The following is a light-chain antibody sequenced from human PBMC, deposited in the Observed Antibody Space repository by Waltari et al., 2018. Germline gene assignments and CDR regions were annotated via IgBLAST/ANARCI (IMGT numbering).Light chain of an antibody. CDR1: QSVLSDSNNKNY. V-gene: IGKV4-1*01. J-gene: IGKJ4*01. Sequence: IVMTQSPDSLAVSLGDRATINCTSSQSVLSDSNNKNYLAWYQQKPGQPPKLLIYWASTRESGVPDRFSGSGSGTDFTLTISSLQAEDVAVYYCQQYYSFPLTFGGGTKVEIK. CDR3: QQYYSFPLT. CDR2: WAS.